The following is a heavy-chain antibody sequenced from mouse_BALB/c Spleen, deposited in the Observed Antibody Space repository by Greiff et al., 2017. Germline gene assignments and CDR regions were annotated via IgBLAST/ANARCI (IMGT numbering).Heavy chain of an antibody. D-gene: IGHD2-14*01. Sequence: EVMLVESGGGLVKPGGSLKLSCAASGFTFSDYYMYWVRQTPEKRLEWVATISDGGSYTYYPDSVKGRFTISRDNAKNNLYLQMSSLKSEDTAMYYCARDRYAPFAYWGQGTLVTVSA. CDR2: ISDGGSYT. CDR3: ARDRYAPFAY. V-gene: IGHV5-4*02. J-gene: IGHJ3*01. CDR1: GFTFSDYY.